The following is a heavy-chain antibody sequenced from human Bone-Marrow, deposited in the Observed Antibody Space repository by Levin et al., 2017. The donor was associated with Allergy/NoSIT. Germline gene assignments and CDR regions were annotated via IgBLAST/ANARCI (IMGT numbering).Heavy chain of an antibody. J-gene: IGHJ4*02. V-gene: IGHV3-15*01. CDR2: IKGKTDGGTT. CDR1: GFTFGNAW. CDR3: TTRSH. Sequence: KRGESLKISCVASGFTFGNAWMNWVRQAPGKGLQWVGRIKGKTDGGTTDYAAPVKGRFTISRDDSKKTLYLQMNSLKTEDTAIYYCTTRSHWGQGTLVTVFS.